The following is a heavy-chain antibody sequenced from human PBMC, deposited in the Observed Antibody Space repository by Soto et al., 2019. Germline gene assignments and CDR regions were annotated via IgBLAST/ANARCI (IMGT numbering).Heavy chain of an antibody. CDR2: INPHGGST. D-gene: IGHD3-3*01. J-gene: IGHJ5*02. CDR3: ARSSGGNFGIIIEGSNWFDP. Sequence: ASVKVSCKAPGDTFTSYYLNWVRQAPGQGLEWMGVINPHGGSTKYAQKFQGRITMTRDMSRSTVYMELSSLRSDDTAIYYCARSSGGNFGIIIEGSNWFDPWGQGTLVTVSS. V-gene: IGHV1-46*01. CDR1: GDTFTSYY.